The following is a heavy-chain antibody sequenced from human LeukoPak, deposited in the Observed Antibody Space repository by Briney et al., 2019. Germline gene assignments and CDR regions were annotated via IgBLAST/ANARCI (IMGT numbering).Heavy chain of an antibody. J-gene: IGHJ3*02. V-gene: IGHV3-64D*06. CDR2: ISSNGGGT. CDR3: VKSIVGATTGRRAFDI. Sequence: GGSLRLSCSASGFTFTSYAMHWVRQAPGKGLEYVSTISSNGGGTYYADSVKGRFTISRDNSKNTLYLQMSSLRVEDTAVYYCVKSIVGATTGRRAFDIWGQGTMVTVSS. CDR1: GFTFTSYA. D-gene: IGHD1-26*01.